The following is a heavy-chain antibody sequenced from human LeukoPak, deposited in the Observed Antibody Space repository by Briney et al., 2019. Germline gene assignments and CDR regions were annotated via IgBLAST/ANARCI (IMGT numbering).Heavy chain of an antibody. CDR3: ARVLYSSGWYYFDY. J-gene: IGHJ4*02. D-gene: IGHD6-19*01. CDR2: INSDGSST. V-gene: IGHV3-74*01. Sequence: GGSLRLSCAASGFTFSSYWMHWVRQAPGKGLVLVSRINSDGSSTSYADSVKGRFTISRDNAKNTLYLQMNSLRAEDTAVYYCARVLYSSGWYYFDYWGQGTLVTVSS. CDR1: GFTFSSYW.